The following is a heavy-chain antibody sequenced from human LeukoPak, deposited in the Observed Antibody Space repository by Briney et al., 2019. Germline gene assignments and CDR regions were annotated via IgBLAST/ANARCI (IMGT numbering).Heavy chain of an antibody. V-gene: IGHV4-4*02. CDR3: AGHGAFYLAY. D-gene: IGHD2/OR15-2a*01. Sequence: PSETLSLTCAVSGGSISSNNWWSWVRQPPGKGLEWIGEIYHIGNTNYNPSLKSRVTISVDKSNNQFSLKLNSVTAADTAVYYCAGHGAFYLAYWGQGTLVTVSS. CDR2: IYHIGNT. CDR1: GGSISSNNW. J-gene: IGHJ4*02.